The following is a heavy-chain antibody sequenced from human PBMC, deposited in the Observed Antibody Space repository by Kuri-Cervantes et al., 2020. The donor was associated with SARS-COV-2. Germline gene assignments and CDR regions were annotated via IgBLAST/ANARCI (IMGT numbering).Heavy chain of an antibody. Sequence: GESLKISCAASGFTFSSYAMHWVRQAPGKGLEWVAVISYDGSNKYYADSVKGRFTISRDNSKNTLYLQMNSLRAEDTAVYYCARDLHCSSTSCYSPWFDPWGRGTLVTVSS. V-gene: IGHV3-30-3*01. CDR2: ISYDGSNK. D-gene: IGHD2-2*01. J-gene: IGHJ5*02. CDR1: GFTFSSYA. CDR3: ARDLHCSSTSCYSPWFDP.